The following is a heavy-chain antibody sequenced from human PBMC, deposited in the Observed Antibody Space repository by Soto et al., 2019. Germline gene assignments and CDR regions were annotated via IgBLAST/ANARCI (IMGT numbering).Heavy chain of an antibody. J-gene: IGHJ5*02. V-gene: IGHV4-4*07. CDR3: ARDQGVAAASITWFDP. D-gene: IGHD6-13*01. CDR1: GASMNSYH. CDR2: IHSSGST. Sequence: SGTLSLTCTVSGASMNSYHWSWIRQPAGKGLEWIGHIHSSGSTNYNPSLKSRVTMSVDTSKNQFSLRLMSLTAADTAVYYCARDQGVAAASITWFDPWGHGSLVTVSS.